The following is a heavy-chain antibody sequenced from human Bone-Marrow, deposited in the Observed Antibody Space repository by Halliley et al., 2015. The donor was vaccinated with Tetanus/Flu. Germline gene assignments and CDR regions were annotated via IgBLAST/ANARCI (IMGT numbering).Heavy chain of an antibody. CDR3: ARHYYDSSGSYSESDAFDI. D-gene: IGHD3-22*01. V-gene: IGHV3-30-3*01. CDR2: ISFDGDNR. Sequence: SLRLSCEVSGFTFSSFGFHWVRQAPGKGLEWVALISFDGDNRLYADSVKGRSTVSRDNSKNSLYLQLNSLTADDTAVYYCARHYYDSSGSYSESDAFDIWGQGTLVTVSS. J-gene: IGHJ3*02. CDR1: GFTFSSFG.